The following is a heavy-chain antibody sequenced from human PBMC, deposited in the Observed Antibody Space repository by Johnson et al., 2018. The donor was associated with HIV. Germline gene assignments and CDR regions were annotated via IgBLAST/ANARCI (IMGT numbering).Heavy chain of an antibody. V-gene: IGHV3-30*02. Sequence: QVQLVESVGGVVQPGGSLRLSCAASGFAFSNYGLHWVRQSPGRGLEWVAFIRYDESDKYYADSVKGRFTMSRDNSKNTVYLQMNSLRVEETAVYYCTKDGQPYYNFWSASPDVFDIWGQGTMISVSS. CDR2: IRYDESDK. J-gene: IGHJ3*02. CDR3: TKDGQPYYNFWSASPDVFDI. CDR1: GFAFSNYG. D-gene: IGHD3-3*01.